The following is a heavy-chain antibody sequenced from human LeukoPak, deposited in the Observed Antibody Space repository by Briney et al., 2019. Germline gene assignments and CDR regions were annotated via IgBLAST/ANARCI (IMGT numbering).Heavy chain of an antibody. D-gene: IGHD6-19*01. J-gene: IGHJ2*01. V-gene: IGHV1-2*02. CDR2: INPNSGGT. CDR1: GYTFTGYY. Sequence: ASVKVSCKTSGYTFTGYYMHWVRQAPGQGLEWMGWINPNSGGTNYAQKFQGRVTMTRDTSISTAYMELARLRSDDTAGYYCARYSSGWYFDLWGRGTLVTVSS. CDR3: ARYSSGWYFDL.